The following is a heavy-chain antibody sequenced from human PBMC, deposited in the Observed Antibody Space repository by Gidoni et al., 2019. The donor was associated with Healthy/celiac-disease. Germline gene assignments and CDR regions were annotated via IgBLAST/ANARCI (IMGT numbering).Heavy chain of an antibody. V-gene: IGHV3-15*07. Sequence: EVQLVESGGGLVKTGGSLRRSCAASGFHFSNAWMNWVRQAPGKGLEWVGRIKSKTDGGTTDYAAPVKGRFTISRDDSKNTLYLQMNSLKTEDTAVYYCTRGGSYDFWSGYPFAFDIWRQGTMVTVSS. CDR2: IKSKTDGGTT. D-gene: IGHD3-3*01. CDR1: GFHFSNAW. CDR3: TRGGSYDFWSGYPFAFDI. J-gene: IGHJ3*02.